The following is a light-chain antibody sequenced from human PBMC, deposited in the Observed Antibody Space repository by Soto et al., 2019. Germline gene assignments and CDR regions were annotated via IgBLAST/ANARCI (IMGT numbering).Light chain of an antibody. CDR3: NSYASNIPFV. J-gene: IGLJ1*01. V-gene: IGLV2-14*01. CDR2: EVS. CDR1: SSDVGGYKY. Sequence: QSALTQPASVSGSPGQSITISCTGTSSDVGGYKYVSWYQQHPGKAPKLMIYEVSNRPSGVSNRFSGSKSGNTASLTISGLQAEDEADYYCNSYASNIPFVFGTGTKLTVL.